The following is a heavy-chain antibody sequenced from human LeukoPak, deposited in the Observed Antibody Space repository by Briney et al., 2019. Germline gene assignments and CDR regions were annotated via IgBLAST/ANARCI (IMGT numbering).Heavy chain of an antibody. Sequence: GGSXRLSCAASGFTVSSNYMSWVRQAPGKGLEWVSVIYSGGSTYYADSVKGRFTISRDNSKNTLYLQMNSLRAEDTAVYYCARDLGGSGSYSLWGQGTLVTVSS. CDR2: IYSGGST. CDR3: ARDLGGSGSYSL. J-gene: IGHJ4*02. D-gene: IGHD3-10*01. V-gene: IGHV3-66*01. CDR1: GFTVSSNY.